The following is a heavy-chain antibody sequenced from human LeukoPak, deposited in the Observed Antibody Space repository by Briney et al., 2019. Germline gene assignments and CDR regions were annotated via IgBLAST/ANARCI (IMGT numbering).Heavy chain of an antibody. J-gene: IGHJ4*02. Sequence: SETLSLTCTVSGGSISSYYWSWIRQPPGKGLEWIGYIYYSGSTNYNPSLKSRVTISVDTSKNRFSLKLSSVTAADTAVYYCARIPTIFGVMDYWGQGTLVTVSS. CDR2: IYYSGST. D-gene: IGHD3-3*01. CDR3: ARIPTIFGVMDY. CDR1: GGSISSYY. V-gene: IGHV4-59*01.